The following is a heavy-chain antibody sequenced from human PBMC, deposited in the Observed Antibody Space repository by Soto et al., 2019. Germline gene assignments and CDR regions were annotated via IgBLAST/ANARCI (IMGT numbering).Heavy chain of an antibody. Sequence: ASVKVSCKASGYTFTSYYMHWVRQAPGQGLEWMGIINPSGGSTSYAQKFQGRVTMTRDTSTSTVYMELSSLRSEDTAVYYCARAVSADGTENWFDPWGQGTLVTVSS. V-gene: IGHV1-46*01. J-gene: IGHJ5*02. D-gene: IGHD6-13*01. CDR2: INPSGGST. CDR3: ARAVSADGTENWFDP. CDR1: GYTFTSYY.